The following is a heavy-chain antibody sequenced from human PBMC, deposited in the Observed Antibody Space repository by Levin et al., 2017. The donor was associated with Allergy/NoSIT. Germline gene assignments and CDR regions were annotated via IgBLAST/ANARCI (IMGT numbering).Heavy chain of an antibody. CDR3: ARGSSPSGSGSFGLDYFEY. J-gene: IGHJ4*02. Sequence: KAGGSLRLSCKASGYTFTGYYMHWVRQAPGQGLEWMGWINPNSGTTNYAQKFQGRVTMTRDTSISTAYMELSRLRSDDTAVYYCARGSSPSGSGSFGLDYFEYWGQGTLVTVSS. V-gene: IGHV1-2*02. CDR2: INPNSGTT. CDR1: GYTFTGYY. D-gene: IGHD3-10*01.